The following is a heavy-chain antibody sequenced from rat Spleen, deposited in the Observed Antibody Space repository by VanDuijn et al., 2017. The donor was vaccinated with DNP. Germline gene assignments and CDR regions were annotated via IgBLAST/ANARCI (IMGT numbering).Heavy chain of an antibody. D-gene: IGHD1-2*01. V-gene: IGHV5-25*01. CDR1: GFTFSNYD. CDR2: ISTSGGST. CDR3: ASHIAAIY. Sequence: EVQLVESGGGLVQPGRSLKLSCAASGFTFSNYDMAWVRQAPTKGLEWVASISTSGGSTYYRDSVKGRFTVSRDNAKSTLYLQMDSLRSEDTATYYCASHIAAIYWGQGVMVTVSS. J-gene: IGHJ2*01.